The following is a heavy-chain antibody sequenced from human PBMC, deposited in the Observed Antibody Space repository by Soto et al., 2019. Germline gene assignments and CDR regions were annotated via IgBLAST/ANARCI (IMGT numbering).Heavy chain of an antibody. CDR2: IGESGTPT. Sequence: GGSLRLSCAASGFTFSSYAMKWVRQAPGKGLEWVSLIGESGTPTYYADSVKGRFTISRDNSGNTLFLEMYSLRAEDTSVYYCAKASASSWPYYFDSWGHGTLVTVSS. CDR3: AKASASSWPYYFDS. V-gene: IGHV3-23*01. D-gene: IGHD6-13*01. CDR1: GFTFSSYA. J-gene: IGHJ4*01.